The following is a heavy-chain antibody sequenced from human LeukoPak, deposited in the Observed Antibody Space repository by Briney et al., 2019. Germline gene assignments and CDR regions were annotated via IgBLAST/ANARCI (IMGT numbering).Heavy chain of an antibody. D-gene: IGHD5-18*01. Sequence: GASVKVSCKASGGTFSSYAISWVRQAPGQGLEWMGGIIPIFGTANYAQKFQGRVTITADKSTSTAYMELSSLRSEDTAVYYCARVMERYTYSEFDYWGQGTLVTVSS. CDR3: ARVMERYTYSEFDY. J-gene: IGHJ4*02. CDR1: GGTFSSYA. CDR2: IIPIFGTA. V-gene: IGHV1-69*06.